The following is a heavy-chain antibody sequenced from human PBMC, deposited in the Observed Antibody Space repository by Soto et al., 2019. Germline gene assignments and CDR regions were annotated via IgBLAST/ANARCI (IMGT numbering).Heavy chain of an antibody. Sequence: QVQLVQSGAEVKKPGASVKVSCKASGYTFSSYGISWVRQAPGQGLEWMGWISAYNGNTKYAQKIQGRVTMTTDTSTSTAYWELRSLRADDTAVYSCARDSPPVDYWGQGTLVTVSS. CDR3: ARDSPPVDY. CDR2: ISAYNGNT. CDR1: GYTFSSYG. J-gene: IGHJ4*02. V-gene: IGHV1-18*01.